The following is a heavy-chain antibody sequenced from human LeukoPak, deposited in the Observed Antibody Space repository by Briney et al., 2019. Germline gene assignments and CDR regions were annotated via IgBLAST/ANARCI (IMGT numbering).Heavy chain of an antibody. CDR3: ARDPGIVGVRSPTRLPVDY. D-gene: IGHD1-26*01. CDR2: VSAYNGNT. V-gene: IGHV1-18*01. Sequence: SVQVSCNASGSTFPSYGISWVRQAPGQGLEWMGWVSAYNGNTNHSQKLQGRVTMTTDTSTSTAYIELRSLRSDDTAVYYCARDPGIVGVRSPTRLPVDYWGQGTLVTVSS. J-gene: IGHJ4*02. CDR1: GSTFPSYG.